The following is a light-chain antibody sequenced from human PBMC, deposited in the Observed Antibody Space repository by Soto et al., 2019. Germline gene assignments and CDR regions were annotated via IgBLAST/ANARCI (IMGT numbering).Light chain of an antibody. CDR1: ESISSN. CDR3: QQYNNWWT. V-gene: IGKV3-15*01. Sequence: EIEMTQYPATLSVSPGERATLSCRASESISSNLAWYQQKPGQAPRLLIYGAYNRATGIPARFSGSVSGTEFTLTISSLQSEDFAVYYCQQYNNWWTFGQGTKVEMK. J-gene: IGKJ1*01. CDR2: GAY.